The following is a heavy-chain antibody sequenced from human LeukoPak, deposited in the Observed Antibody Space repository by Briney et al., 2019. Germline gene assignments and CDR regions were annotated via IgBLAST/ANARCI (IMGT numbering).Heavy chain of an antibody. V-gene: IGHV4-30-2*01. CDR2: IYHSGST. Sequence: PSETLSLTCAVSGGSISSGGYSWSWIRQPPGTGLEWIGYIYHSGSTYYNPSLKSRVTISVDRSKNQFSLKLSSVTAADTAVYYCARRAPPAYDFWSGPYAFDIWGQGTMVTVSS. D-gene: IGHD3-3*01. J-gene: IGHJ3*02. CDR3: ARRAPPAYDFWSGPYAFDI. CDR1: GGSISSGGYS.